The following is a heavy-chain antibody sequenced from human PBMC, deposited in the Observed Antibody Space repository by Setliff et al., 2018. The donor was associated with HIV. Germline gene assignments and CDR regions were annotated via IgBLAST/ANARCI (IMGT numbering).Heavy chain of an antibody. V-gene: IGHV3-21*01. Sequence: PGGSLRLSCAASDFTFSTYCMNWVRQAPGKGLEWISSISYRSSYIYYSDSVKGRFTISRNDAENSLFLQIDSLTVEDTAVYYCARVLPYNSALDKWGQGTLVTVSS. CDR2: ISYRSSYI. CDR1: DFTFSTYC. CDR3: ARVLPYNSALDK. J-gene: IGHJ4*02. D-gene: IGHD6-19*01.